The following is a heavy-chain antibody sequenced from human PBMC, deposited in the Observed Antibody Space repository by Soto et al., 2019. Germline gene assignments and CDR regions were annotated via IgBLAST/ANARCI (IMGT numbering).Heavy chain of an antibody. CDR3: ARAYSSGWFSYFDF. CDR1: GFSISTDSAA. CDR2: TYYRSGWSR. V-gene: IGHV6-1*01. J-gene: IGHJ4*02. Sequence: SQTLSLTCDISGFSISTDSAAWNWIRQSPSRGLEWLGRTYYRSGWSREYAVSVRGRITINPDTSKNQFSLQLISVTPEDTAVYYCARAYSSGWFSYFDFWGQGTLVTVSS. D-gene: IGHD6-19*01.